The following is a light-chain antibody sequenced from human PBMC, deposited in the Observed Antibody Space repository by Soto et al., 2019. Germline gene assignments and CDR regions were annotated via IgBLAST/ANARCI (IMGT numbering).Light chain of an antibody. CDR3: QHYNSYSEA. V-gene: IGKV1-5*03. J-gene: IGKJ1*01. CDR1: QTISSW. Sequence: DIQMTQSPSTLSGSVVDRVPITCRARQTISSWLAWCQQKPGKAPKLLIYKASTLKSGVPSRFSGSGSGTEFPLTISSLQPDDFATYYCQHYNSYSEAFGQGTKVDLK. CDR2: KAS.